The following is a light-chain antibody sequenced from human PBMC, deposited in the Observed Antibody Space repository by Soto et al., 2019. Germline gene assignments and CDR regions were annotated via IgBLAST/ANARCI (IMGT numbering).Light chain of an antibody. J-gene: IGLJ7*01. V-gene: IGLV2-23*02. CDR3: CSYGGRSAV. CDR1: SSDVGSHNL. CDR2: EVS. Sequence: QSALTQPASVSGSPGQSITISCTGTSSDVGSHNLVSWYQQHPGQAPKLMIYEVSKRPLGVPARFSASKSGNTASLTISGPQADDDAYYYCCSYGGRSAVFGEGTQLTVL.